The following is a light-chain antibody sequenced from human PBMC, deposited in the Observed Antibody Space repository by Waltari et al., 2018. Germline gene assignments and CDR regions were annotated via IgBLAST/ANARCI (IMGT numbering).Light chain of an antibody. CDR1: QGINTN. CDR2: GPS. Sequence: IAITQSTAKLSVSPGESATHFCRASQGINTNLAWYQHKPGQGPKLLIFGPSSRATGIPARFSGSGSETEFTLTISSVESEDLAVYYCQQYDNWPPITFGGGTKVEIK. V-gene: IGKV3-15*01. J-gene: IGKJ4*01. CDR3: QQYDNWPPIT.